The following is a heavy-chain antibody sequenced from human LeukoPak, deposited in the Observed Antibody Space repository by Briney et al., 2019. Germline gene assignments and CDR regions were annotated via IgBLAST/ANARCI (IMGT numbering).Heavy chain of an antibody. J-gene: IGHJ4*02. CDR2: ISSSSSYI. CDR1: GFTFSSYS. D-gene: IGHD1-26*01. CDR3: ARDRGGSYAAFDY. Sequence: GGSLRLSCAASGFTFSSYSMNWVRQAPGKGLEWVSSISSSSSYIHYADSVKGRFTISRDNAKNSLYLQMNSLRAEDTAVCYCARDRGGSYAAFDYWGQGTLVTVSS. V-gene: IGHV3-21*01.